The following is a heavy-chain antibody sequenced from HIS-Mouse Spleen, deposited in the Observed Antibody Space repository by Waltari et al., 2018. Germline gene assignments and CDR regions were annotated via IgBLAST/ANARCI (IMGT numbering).Heavy chain of an antibody. Sequence: QLQLQESGPGLVKPSETLSLTCTVSGGSISSSSYYWGWIRQPPGKGLEWIGSIYYSGSTYYNPSLKSRVTISVDTSKNQFSLKLSSVTAADTAVYYCARTEPPDPRIVGATTNEYFQHWGQGTLVTVSS. D-gene: IGHD1-26*01. CDR1: GGSISSSSYY. J-gene: IGHJ1*01. V-gene: IGHV4-39*07. CDR3: ARTEPPDPRIVGATTNEYFQH. CDR2: IYYSGST.